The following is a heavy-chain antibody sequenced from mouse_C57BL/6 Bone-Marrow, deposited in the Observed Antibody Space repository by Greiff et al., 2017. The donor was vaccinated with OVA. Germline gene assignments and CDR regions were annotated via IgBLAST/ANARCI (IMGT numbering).Heavy chain of an antibody. J-gene: IGHJ2*01. CDR3: ARRRDYYGSSYDFDY. Sequence: EVQLQHSGPELVKPGASVKISCKASGYTFPDYYMNWVKQSSGKSLEWIGDFNPNNGGTSYNQKFKGKATLTVDKSSSTAYMERRSLTSEDSAVYYCARRRDYYGSSYDFDYWGQGTTLTVSS. D-gene: IGHD1-1*01. CDR2: FNPNNGGT. V-gene: IGHV1-26*01. CDR1: GYTFPDYY.